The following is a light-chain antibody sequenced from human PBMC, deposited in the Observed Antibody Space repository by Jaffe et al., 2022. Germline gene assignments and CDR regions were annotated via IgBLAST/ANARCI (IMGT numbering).Light chain of an antibody. V-gene: IGKV1-13*02. J-gene: IGKJ5*01. CDR2: DAS. CDR3: QQYNSDPQIS. CDR1: EGVASA. Sequence: AVQLTQSPSSLSASVGDRVTITCRASEGVASALAWYQQKPGRAPKLLIYDASSLKGGVPSRFRGSGSGTDFTLTINSLQPDDFATYYCQQYNSDPQISFGQGTRLEIK.